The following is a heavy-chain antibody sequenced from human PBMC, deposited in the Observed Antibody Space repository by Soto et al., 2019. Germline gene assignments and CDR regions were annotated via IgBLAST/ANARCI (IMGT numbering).Heavy chain of an antibody. J-gene: IGHJ3*01. V-gene: IGHV3-48*03. CDR1: GFTFSSAE. Sequence: EVQLVESGGGLIQPGGSLRLSCAASGFTFSSAEMYWVRQAPGKGLEWVSYIQPSGQPIFYADSVKGRFTISRDNAKNSLYLQMSSLRAEDSAVYYCARLASRWGQGTMVTVSS. D-gene: IGHD1-26*01. CDR2: IQPSGQPI. CDR3: ARLASR.